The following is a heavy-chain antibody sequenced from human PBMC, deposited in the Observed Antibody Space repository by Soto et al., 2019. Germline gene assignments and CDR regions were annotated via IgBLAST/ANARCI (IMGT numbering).Heavy chain of an antibody. D-gene: IGHD3-22*01. Sequence: ASVKVSCKASGYTFTDYYVHWMRQAPGQGLEWMGWINPNSGCTNYAQKFQGRVTMTRDTSISTAYMELSRLRSDDTAVYYCARSYFYDTSGYYGPFDHWGQGTLVTVSS. CDR3: ARSYFYDTSGYYGPFDH. J-gene: IGHJ4*02. CDR2: INPNSGCT. CDR1: GYTFTDYY. V-gene: IGHV1-2*02.